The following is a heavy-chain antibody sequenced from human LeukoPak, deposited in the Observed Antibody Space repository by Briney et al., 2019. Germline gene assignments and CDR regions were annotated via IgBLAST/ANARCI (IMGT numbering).Heavy chain of an antibody. CDR2: MSYDGSNK. V-gene: IGHV3-30*03. D-gene: IGHD2-8*02. CDR1: GFTFSSCG. CDR3: ATIVVVYAPQGGENHDAFDI. J-gene: IGHJ3*02. Sequence: GGSLRLSCAASGFTFSSCGMHWVRQAPGKGLEWVAVMSYDGSNKYYADSVKGRFTISRDDSKNTLYLQMNSLRAEDTAVYYCATIVVVYAPQGGENHDAFDIWGQGTMVTVSS.